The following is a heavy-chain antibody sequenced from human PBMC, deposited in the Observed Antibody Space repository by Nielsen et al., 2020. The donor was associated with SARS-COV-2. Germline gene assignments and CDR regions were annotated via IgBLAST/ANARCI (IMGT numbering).Heavy chain of an antibody. Sequence: ASVKVSCKASGYTFTSYDINWVRQAAGQGPEWMGWLNVNTGNTGYEQKFQGRLTMTRDSSISTAYMELSSLRPDDTAVYYCARDVGATSLGLDYWGQGTLVTVSS. CDR3: ARDVGATSLGLDY. V-gene: IGHV1-8*01. CDR2: LNVNTGNT. CDR1: GYTFTSYD. J-gene: IGHJ4*02. D-gene: IGHD1-26*01.